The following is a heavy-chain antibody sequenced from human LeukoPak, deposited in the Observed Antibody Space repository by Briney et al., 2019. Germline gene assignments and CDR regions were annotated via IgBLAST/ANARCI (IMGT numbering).Heavy chain of an antibody. D-gene: IGHD2-15*01. Sequence: PGGSLRLSCAASGFSFSSFSMNWVRQAPGKGLEWVSYISGGSSFTYYVDSVKGRFTISRDSSKNTLFLQMNRLRPEDAAVYYCAKAPVTTCRGAFCYPFDYWGLGTLVTVSS. J-gene: IGHJ4*02. V-gene: IGHV3-21*04. CDR2: ISGGSSFT. CDR1: GFSFSSFS. CDR3: AKAPVTTCRGAFCYPFDY.